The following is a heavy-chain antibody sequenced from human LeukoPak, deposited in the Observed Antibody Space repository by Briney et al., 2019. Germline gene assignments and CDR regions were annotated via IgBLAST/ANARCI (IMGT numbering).Heavy chain of an antibody. V-gene: IGHV3-33*01. D-gene: IGHD5-18*01. Sequence: GGSLRLSCAASGFTFSSYGMHWVRQAPGKGLEWVAVIWYDGSNKYYADSVKGRFTISRDNSKNTLYLQMNSLRSDDTAVYYCARVDTALTPDLYYFDYWGQGTLVTVSS. CDR2: IWYDGSNK. CDR1: GFTFSSYG. CDR3: ARVDTALTPDLYYFDY. J-gene: IGHJ4*02.